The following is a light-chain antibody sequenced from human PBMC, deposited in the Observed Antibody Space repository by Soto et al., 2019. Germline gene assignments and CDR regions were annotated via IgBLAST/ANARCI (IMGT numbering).Light chain of an antibody. CDR2: GAS. V-gene: IGKV3-15*01. Sequence: EIVMTQSPDTLSVSPGERATLSCRASQTVSTSLAWYQQKPGRAPRLLIYGASTRASGVPARFSGSGSGTEFTLTISSLQSEDSAVYYCHQYNNWWTLGQGTKVDIK. CDR3: HQYNNWWT. J-gene: IGKJ1*01. CDR1: QTVSTS.